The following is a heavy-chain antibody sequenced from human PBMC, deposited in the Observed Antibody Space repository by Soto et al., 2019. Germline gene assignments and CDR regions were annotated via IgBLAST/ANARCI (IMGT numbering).Heavy chain of an antibody. V-gene: IGHV3-30-3*01. CDR3: ARDSEITIFGVVIIGRSYYFDY. CDR2: ISYDGSNK. CDR1: GFTFSSYA. J-gene: IGHJ4*02. D-gene: IGHD3-3*01. Sequence: GSLRLSCAASGFTFSSYAMHWVRQAPGKGLEWVAVISYDGSNKYYADSVKGRFTISRDNSKNTLYLQMNSLRAEDTAVYYCARDSEITIFGVVIIGRSYYFDYRGQGTLVTVSS.